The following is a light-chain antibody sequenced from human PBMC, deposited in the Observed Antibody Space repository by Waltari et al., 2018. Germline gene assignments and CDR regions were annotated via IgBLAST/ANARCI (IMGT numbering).Light chain of an antibody. CDR1: SNDIGGSNY. J-gene: IGLJ2*01. Sequence: QSALTQPASVSGSPGQSVTISCTGTSNDIGGSNYVSWYQQRPGKAPKLIIYDFNNRPAGVSVRCSGSKSGNTASLTISGLQAEDETDYYCSSFTRTVLFGGGTKLTVL. CDR3: SSFTRTVL. CDR2: DFN. V-gene: IGLV2-14*01.